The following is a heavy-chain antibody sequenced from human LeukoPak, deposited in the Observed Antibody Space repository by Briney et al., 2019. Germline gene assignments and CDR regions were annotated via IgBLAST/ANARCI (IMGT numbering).Heavy chain of an antibody. D-gene: IGHD5-24*01. V-gene: IGHV4-59*12. CDR3: ARDKMATNHFDY. CDR2: IYYSGST. CDR1: GGSISSYY. J-gene: IGHJ4*02. Sequence: SETLSLTCTVSGGSISSYYWSWIRQPPGKGLEWIGYIYYSGSTYYNPSLKSRVTISVDTSKNQFSLKLSSVTAADTAVYYCARDKMATNHFDYWGQGTLVTVSS.